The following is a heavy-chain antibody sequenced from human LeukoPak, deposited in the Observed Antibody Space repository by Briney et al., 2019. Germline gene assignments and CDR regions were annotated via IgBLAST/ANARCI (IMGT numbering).Heavy chain of an antibody. J-gene: IGHJ5*02. CDR3: ARDLGKPRDRKWFDP. Sequence: ASVKVSCKASGYTFTTYGISWVRQAPGQGLEWMGWISADNGNTNYAQKFQGRVTMTTDTSTSTAYMELRSLRSDDTAVYYCARDLGKPRDRKWFDPWGQGTLVTVSS. CDR1: GYTFTTYG. CDR2: ISADNGNT. V-gene: IGHV1-18*01.